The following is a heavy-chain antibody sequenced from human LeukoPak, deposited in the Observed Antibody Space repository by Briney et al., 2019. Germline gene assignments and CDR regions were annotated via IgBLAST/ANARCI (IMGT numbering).Heavy chain of an antibody. Sequence: SETLSLTCTVSGGSISSYYWSWIRQPPGKGLEWIGYIYYSGSTNYNPSLKSRVTISVDTSKNQFSLKLSSVTAADTAVYYCARSASAGTTHWGQGTLVTVSS. CDR3: ARSASAGTTH. CDR1: GGSISSYY. V-gene: IGHV4-59*01. D-gene: IGHD1-1*01. J-gene: IGHJ4*02. CDR2: IYYSGST.